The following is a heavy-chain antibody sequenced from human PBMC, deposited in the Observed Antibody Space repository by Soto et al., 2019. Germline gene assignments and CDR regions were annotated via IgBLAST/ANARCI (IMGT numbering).Heavy chain of an antibody. Sequence: PGGSLRLSCAASAFSFTNAWLTWVRQAPGKGLEWLGRIKSKTDGGTTDYAAPVKGRFTISRDDSQSTLYLQMNSLRTEDTARYYCSTDIGVYGLDFWGQGTTVTVPS. J-gene: IGHJ6*02. V-gene: IGHV3-15*01. CDR3: STDIGVYGLDF. CDR2: IKSKTDGGTT. CDR1: AFSFTNAW. D-gene: IGHD3-10*01.